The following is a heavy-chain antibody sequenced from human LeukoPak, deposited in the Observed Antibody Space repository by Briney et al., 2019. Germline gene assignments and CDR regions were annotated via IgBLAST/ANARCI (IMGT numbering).Heavy chain of an antibody. CDR3: ARERGYSGYDYNWFAP. V-gene: IGHV1-2*02. Sequence: ASVKVSCKASGYTFTGYYMHWVRQAPGQGLEWMGWINPNSGGTNYAQKLQGRVTMTRDTSISTAYMELSRLRSDDTAVYYCARERGYSGYDYNWFAPWGQGTLVTVSS. CDR1: GYTFTGYY. CDR2: INPNSGGT. D-gene: IGHD5-12*01. J-gene: IGHJ5*02.